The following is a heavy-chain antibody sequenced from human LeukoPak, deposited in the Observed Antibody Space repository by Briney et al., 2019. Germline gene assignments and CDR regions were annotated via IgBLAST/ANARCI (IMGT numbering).Heavy chain of an antibody. D-gene: IGHD3-16*01. CDR3: ARFSRYDPRGSFDY. Sequence: PGGSLSLSCAASGFTFSSYSMNWVRQAPGKGLEWVSSISSSSSYIYYADSVKGRFTISRDNAKNSLYLQMNSLRAEDTAVYYCARFSRYDPRGSFDYWGQGTLVTVSS. J-gene: IGHJ4*02. V-gene: IGHV3-21*01. CDR1: GFTFSSYS. CDR2: ISSSSSYI.